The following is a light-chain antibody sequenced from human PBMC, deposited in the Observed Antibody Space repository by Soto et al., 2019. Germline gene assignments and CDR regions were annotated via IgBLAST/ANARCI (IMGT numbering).Light chain of an antibody. Sequence: DIQMTQSPSSLSASVGDRVTITCRASQSISSYLNWYQQKPGKAPKLLIYAASSLQSGVPSRFSGSGSGTDFTLTISSLQPEDFETYYCHQRGFTVGPGTKVDIK. CDR2: AAS. CDR3: HQRGFT. J-gene: IGKJ3*01. CDR1: QSISSY. V-gene: IGKV1-39*01.